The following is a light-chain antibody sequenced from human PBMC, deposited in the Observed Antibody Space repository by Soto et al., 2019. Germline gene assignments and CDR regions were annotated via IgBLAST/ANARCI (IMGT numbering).Light chain of an antibody. V-gene: IGKV1-5*01. CDR3: QQYNSYS. CDR1: QSISNW. CDR2: HAS. J-gene: IGKJ1*01. Sequence: IRITQSASALPASVGNRVTITCQASQSISNWLAWYQQKPGTAPKVLIYHASNLQSGVPSRFSGSGSGTEFTLTIRSLQPDNLATYYCQQYNSYSFGQGTKVDIK.